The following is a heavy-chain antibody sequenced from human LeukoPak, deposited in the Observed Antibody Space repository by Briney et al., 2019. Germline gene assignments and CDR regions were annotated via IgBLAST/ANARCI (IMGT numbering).Heavy chain of an antibody. CDR3: STDPRLLIY. V-gene: IGHV3-7*03. J-gene: IGHJ4*01. D-gene: IGHD2-8*01. CDR2: IKQDGSEK. Sequence: GGSLRLSCAASGFTFSSYWMSWVRQAPGKGLEWVANIKQDGSEKYYVGSVKGRFTISRDNAKNSLYLQMNSLRPEDTALYYCSTDPRLLIYWGHGTLVTVSS. CDR1: GFTFSSYW.